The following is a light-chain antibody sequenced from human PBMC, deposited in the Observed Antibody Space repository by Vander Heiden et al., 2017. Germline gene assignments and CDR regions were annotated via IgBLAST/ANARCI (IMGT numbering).Light chain of an antibody. CDR1: HNISSY. Sequence: DIQMTQSPSSLSASLGDRVTITSRVSHNISSYLDWYQQKPGKAPKLLIYSASSLQSGVPSRFSGSGSGTDFTLTISSLQAEDFAIYYCQQSYSTPYTFGQGTKLEIK. J-gene: IGKJ2*01. CDR3: QQSYSTPYT. V-gene: IGKV1-39*01. CDR2: SAS.